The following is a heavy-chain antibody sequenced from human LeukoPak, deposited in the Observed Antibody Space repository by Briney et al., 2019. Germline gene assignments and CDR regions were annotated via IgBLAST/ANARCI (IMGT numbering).Heavy chain of an antibody. CDR1: GFAFGAYW. CDR3: AGGPFHYGAPFDY. Sequence: GGSLRLSCAASGFAFGAYWMTWVRQAPGKGLEWVANLIQDGSEKYYVDSVKGRFTISRDNSKNSLYLQMNSLRAEDTAVYYCAGGPFHYGAPFDYWGQGTLVTVSS. J-gene: IGHJ4*02. D-gene: IGHD4-17*01. V-gene: IGHV3-7*01. CDR2: LIQDGSEK.